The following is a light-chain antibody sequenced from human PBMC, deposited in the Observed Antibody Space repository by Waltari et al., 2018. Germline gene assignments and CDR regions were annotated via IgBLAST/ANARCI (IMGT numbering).Light chain of an antibody. CDR2: YDN. CDR1: DVGSYS. CDR3: QVWETTRGHQGV. Sequence: YVLTQPPSVSVAPGNTATLTCGGDDVGSYSVHWYQKKQGPAPVLVIFYDNDRPSGIPWRFAGSNSGKTATLTISRVEAGDEADYYCQVWETTRGHQGVFGPWTKVTVL. V-gene: IGLV3-21*01. J-gene: IGLJ1*01.